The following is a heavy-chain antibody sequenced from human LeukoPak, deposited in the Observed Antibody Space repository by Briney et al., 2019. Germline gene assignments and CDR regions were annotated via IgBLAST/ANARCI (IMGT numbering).Heavy chain of an antibody. CDR2: IYYSGST. V-gene: IGHV4-59*01. J-gene: IGHJ6*03. Sequence: PSETLSLTCTVSGGSINSYYWSWIRQPPGKGLEWIGYIYYSGSTNYNPSLKSRVTISVDTSKNQFSLKLSSVTAADTAVYYCARVSRMYMDVWGKGTTVTVSS. CDR3: ARVSRMYMDV. D-gene: IGHD2-15*01. CDR1: GGSINSYY.